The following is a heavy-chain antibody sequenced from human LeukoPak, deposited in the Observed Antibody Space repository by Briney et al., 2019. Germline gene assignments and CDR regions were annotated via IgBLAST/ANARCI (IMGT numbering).Heavy chain of an antibody. CDR2: MNPNSGNT. J-gene: IGHJ4*02. V-gene: IGHV1-8*02. Sequence: ASVKVSCKASGYTFTSYGISWVRQATGQGLEWRGWMNPNSGNTGYAQKFQGRVTMTRNTSISTAYMELSSLRSEDTAVYYCARTGFHGSGSYYYDYWGQGTLVTVSS. CDR3: ARTGFHGSGSYYYDY. D-gene: IGHD3-10*01. CDR1: GYTFTSYG.